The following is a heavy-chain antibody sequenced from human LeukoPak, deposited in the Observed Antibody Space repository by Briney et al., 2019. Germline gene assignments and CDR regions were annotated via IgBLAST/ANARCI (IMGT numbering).Heavy chain of an antibody. V-gene: IGHV3-9*01. CDR3: AKHLTATNTYIFFGLDV. CDR2: INWNGGGT. D-gene: IGHD1-26*01. CDR1: GYIFKDYG. Sequence: GGSLRPSCAATGYIFKDYGMHWVRHPPGKGLEWVSAINWNGGGTDYADSVKGRFTIFRDNAKNSLYLQLSSLRPEDTALYYCAKHLTATNTYIFFGLDVWGQGASVTVSS. J-gene: IGHJ6*02.